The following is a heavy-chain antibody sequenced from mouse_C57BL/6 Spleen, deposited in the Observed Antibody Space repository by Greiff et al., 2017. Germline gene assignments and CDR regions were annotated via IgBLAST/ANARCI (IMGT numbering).Heavy chain of an antibody. CDR3: AIYDGYYDWYFDV. J-gene: IGHJ1*03. CDR1: GFNIKDYY. CDR2: IDPEDGET. D-gene: IGHD2-3*01. Sequence: DVKLVESGAELVKPGASVKLSCTASGFNIKDYYMHWVKQRTEQGLEWIGRIDPEDGETKYAPKFQGKATITADTSSNTAYLQLSSLTSEDTAVYYCAIYDGYYDWYFDVWGTGTAVTVSS. V-gene: IGHV14-2*01.